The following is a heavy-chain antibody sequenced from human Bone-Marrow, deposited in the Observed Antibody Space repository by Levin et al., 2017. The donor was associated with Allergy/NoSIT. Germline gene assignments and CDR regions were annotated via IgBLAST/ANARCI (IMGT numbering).Heavy chain of an antibody. J-gene: IGHJ3*01. CDR3: ARERGGHAFDV. Sequence: AGGSLRLSCTASGFTFSNYSVNWVRQAPGKGLEWVSSVSTLDNYMYFADSVKGRFTIARDNANNSPFLQMNSLRPEDTAVYYCARERGGHAFDVWGPGTMVTVSS. CDR2: VSTLDNYM. V-gene: IGHV3-21*06. CDR1: GFTFSNYS.